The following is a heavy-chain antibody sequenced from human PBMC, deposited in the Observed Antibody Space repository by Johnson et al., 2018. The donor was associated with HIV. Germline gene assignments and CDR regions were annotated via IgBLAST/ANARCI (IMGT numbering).Heavy chain of an antibody. J-gene: IGHJ3*02. Sequence: QVQLVESGGGLVQPGGSLRLSCAASGFTFSSYAMSWVRQAPGKGLEWVAVISYDGSIKFSADSVKGRFTISKDNSKNTLYLQMNSLRPEDTAVYYCVQGVPDPAGAFDIWGRGTMVTVSS. D-gene: IGHD6-19*01. CDR1: GFTFSSYA. CDR2: ISYDGSIK. CDR3: VQGVPDPAGAFDI. V-gene: IGHV3-30-3*01.